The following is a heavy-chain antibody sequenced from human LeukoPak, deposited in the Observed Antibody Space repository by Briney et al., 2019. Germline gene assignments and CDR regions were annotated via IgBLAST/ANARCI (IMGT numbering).Heavy chain of an antibody. D-gene: IGHD3-10*01. J-gene: IGHJ4*02. Sequence: SETLSLTCTVSGGSISSYYWSWIRQPPGKGLEWIGYIYYSGSTNYNPSLKSRVTISVDTSKNQFSPKLSSVTAADTAVYYCARYGSGSYREFDSWGQGTLVTVSS. CDR3: ARYGSGSYREFDS. V-gene: IGHV4-59*01. CDR2: IYYSGST. CDR1: GGSISSYY.